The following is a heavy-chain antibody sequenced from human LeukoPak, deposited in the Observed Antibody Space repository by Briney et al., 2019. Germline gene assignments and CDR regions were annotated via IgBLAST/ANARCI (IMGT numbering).Heavy chain of an antibody. CDR3: ARASEPAYRRRGCMDV. D-gene: IGHD6-19*01. CDR2: ISSSGSTI. CDR1: GFTFSSYE. Sequence: QPGGSLRLSCAASGFTFSSYEMNWVRQAPGKGLEWVSYISSSGSTIYYADSVKGRFTISRDNAKNSLYLQMNSLRAEDTAVYYCARASEPAYRRRGCMDVWGKGTTVTVSS. J-gene: IGHJ6*03. V-gene: IGHV3-48*03.